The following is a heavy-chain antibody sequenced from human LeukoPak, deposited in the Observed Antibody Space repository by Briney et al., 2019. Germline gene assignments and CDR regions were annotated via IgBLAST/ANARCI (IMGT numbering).Heavy chain of an antibody. CDR3: ARALPHRRLMDTTMNQHWFDP. Sequence: GGSLRLSCAASGFTFSSYAMSWVRQAPGKGLEWVSAISGSGGSTYYADSVKGRFTISRDNSKNTLYLQMNSLRAEDTAVYYCARALPHRRLMDTTMNQHWFDPWGQGTLVTVSS. D-gene: IGHD5-18*01. J-gene: IGHJ5*02. V-gene: IGHV3-23*01. CDR1: GFTFSSYA. CDR2: ISGSGGST.